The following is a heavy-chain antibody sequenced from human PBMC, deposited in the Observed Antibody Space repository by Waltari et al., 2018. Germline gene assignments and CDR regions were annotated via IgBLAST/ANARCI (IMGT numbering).Heavy chain of an antibody. CDR3: AREVRYFDWLKSYGMDV. V-gene: IGHV4-39*07. CDR1: GGSISSSSYY. CDR2: IYYSGGT. D-gene: IGHD3-9*01. J-gene: IGHJ6*02. Sequence: QLQLQESGPGLVKPSETLSLTCTVSGGSISSSSYYWGWIRQPPGKGLEWIGSIYYSGGTSYNPSLKSRVTISVDTSKNQFSLKLSSVTAADTAVYYCAREVRYFDWLKSYGMDVWGQGTTVTVSS.